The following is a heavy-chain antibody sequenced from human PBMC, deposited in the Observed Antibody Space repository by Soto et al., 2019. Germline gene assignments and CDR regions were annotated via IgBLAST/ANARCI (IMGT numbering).Heavy chain of an antibody. CDR2: IHHSGST. CDR3: ARGYYYDSSGYSLGMNT. D-gene: IGHD3-22*01. CDR1: GGSFSRYF. J-gene: IGHJ5*01. Sequence: PPDPLSLTCAVSGGSFSRYFWSWLRQPPGKGLEWIGEIHHSGSTNCNPSLKSRVTISVDTSKNQFSLKLRSVTAADKAVYYCARGYYYDSSGYSLGMNTWGQGTLLTVSS. V-gene: IGHV4-34*01.